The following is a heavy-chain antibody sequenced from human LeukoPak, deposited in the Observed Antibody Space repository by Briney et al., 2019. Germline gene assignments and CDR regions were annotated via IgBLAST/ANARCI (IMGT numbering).Heavy chain of an antibody. J-gene: IGHJ6*02. D-gene: IGHD2-21*01. CDR2: INHSGST. CDR3: GRFGNGRSRMDTPYYYSMDV. Sequence: SETLSLTCAVYGGSFSGYYWSWIRQPPGKGLEWIREINHSGSTNYNPSLTSRVSISVDTSKNQFSLKLSSVTAADTAVYYCGRFGNGRSRMDTPYYYSMDVWGRGTTVTVS. CDR1: GGSFSGYY. V-gene: IGHV4-34*01.